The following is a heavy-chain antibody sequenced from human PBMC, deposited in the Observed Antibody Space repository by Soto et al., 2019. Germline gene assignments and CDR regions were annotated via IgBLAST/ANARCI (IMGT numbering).Heavy chain of an antibody. CDR1: GFTFSSYS. V-gene: IGHV3-48*01. J-gene: IGHJ5*02. CDR2: ISSSSSTI. Sequence: EVQLVESGGGLVQPGGSLRLSCAASGFTFSSYSMNWVRQAPGKGLEWVSYISSSSSTIYYADSVKGRFTISRDNAKNSLYLQMNSRRAEDTAVYYCARGACLNWFDPWGQGTLVTVSS. CDR3: ARGACLNWFDP.